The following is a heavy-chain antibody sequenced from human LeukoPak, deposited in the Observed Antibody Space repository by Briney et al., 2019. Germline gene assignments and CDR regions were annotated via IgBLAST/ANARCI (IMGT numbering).Heavy chain of an antibody. CDR1: GFTVSSNY. J-gene: IGHJ4*02. CDR2: IYSGGST. D-gene: IGHD2-15*01. Sequence: GGSLRLSCAASGFTVSSNYMSWVRQAPGKGLEWVSVIYSGGSTYYADSVKGRFTISRDNSKNTLYLQMNSLRAEDTAVYYCARDKYCSGDCLDYWGQGTLVTVSS. CDR3: ARDKYCSGDCLDY. V-gene: IGHV3-66*02.